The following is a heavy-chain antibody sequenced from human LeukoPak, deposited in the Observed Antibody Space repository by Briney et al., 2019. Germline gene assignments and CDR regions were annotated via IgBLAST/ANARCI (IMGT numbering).Heavy chain of an antibody. CDR1: GFTFSSYG. J-gene: IGHJ4*02. Sequence: GGSLRLSCAASGFTFSSYGMQWVRQAPGKGLEWAAFIRYDGSNKYYADSVKGRFNISRDNSKNTLYLQMNSLRAEDTAVYYCAKDGQVGAIGYFDYRGQGTLVTVSS. CDR2: IRYDGSNK. D-gene: IGHD1-26*01. V-gene: IGHV3-30*02. CDR3: AKDGQVGAIGYFDY.